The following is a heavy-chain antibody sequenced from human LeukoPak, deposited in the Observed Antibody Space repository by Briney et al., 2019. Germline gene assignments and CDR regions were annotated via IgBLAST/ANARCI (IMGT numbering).Heavy chain of an antibody. Sequence: GGSLRLSCAASGFTFSSYWMHWVRQVPGKGLVWVSRINSDGTSTSYADSVKGRFTISRDNAKNTLYLQMNSLRVEDTAVYYCARVLRSGYGMDVWGQGTTVTVSS. CDR2: INSDGTST. V-gene: IGHV3-74*01. CDR1: GFTFSSYW. CDR3: ARVLRSGYGMDV. J-gene: IGHJ6*02.